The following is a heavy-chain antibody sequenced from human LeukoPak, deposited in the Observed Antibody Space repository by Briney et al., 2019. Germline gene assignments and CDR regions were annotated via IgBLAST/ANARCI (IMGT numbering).Heavy chain of an antibody. J-gene: IGHJ5*02. Sequence: TLSLTCAVSGGSISSGGYSWSWIRQPPGKGLEWIGYIYHSGSTYYNPSLKSRVTISVDRSKNQFSLKLSSVTAADTAVYYCAREGLLRNWFDPWGQGTLVTVSS. CDR2: IYHSGST. D-gene: IGHD2-15*01. CDR1: GGSISSGGYS. V-gene: IGHV4-30-2*01. CDR3: AREGLLRNWFDP.